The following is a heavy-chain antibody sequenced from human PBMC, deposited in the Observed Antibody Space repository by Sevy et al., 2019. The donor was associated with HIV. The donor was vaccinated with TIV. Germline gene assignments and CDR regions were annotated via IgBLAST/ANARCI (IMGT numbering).Heavy chain of an antibody. Sequence: SETLSLTCTVSGGSVRSFYWSWIRQSPGRGPEWIGHIYYSGGTNYKPSLKSRVTISVDTSKNQFSLKMNSVTAADTAMYYCVRKGWGTSSQQWFFDLWGRGTLVTVSS. D-gene: IGHD6-6*01. CDR1: GGSVRSFY. J-gene: IGHJ2*01. CDR2: IYYSGGT. CDR3: VRKGWGTSSQQWFFDL. V-gene: IGHV4-59*02.